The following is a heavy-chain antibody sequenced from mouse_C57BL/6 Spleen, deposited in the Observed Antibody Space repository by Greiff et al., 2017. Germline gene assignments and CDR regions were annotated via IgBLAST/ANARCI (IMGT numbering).Heavy chain of an antibody. CDR3: ARGYRYGNHYYAMDY. J-gene: IGHJ4*01. V-gene: IGHV1-50*01. CDR1: GYTFTSYW. CDR2: IDPSDSYT. D-gene: IGHD2-10*02. Sequence: QVQLQQPGAELVKPGASVKLSCKASGYTFTSYWMQWVKQRPGQGLEWIGEIDPSDSYTNYNQKFKGKATLTVDTSSSTAYMQLRSLTSEDSAGYYCARGYRYGNHYYAMDYWGQGTSVTGSS.